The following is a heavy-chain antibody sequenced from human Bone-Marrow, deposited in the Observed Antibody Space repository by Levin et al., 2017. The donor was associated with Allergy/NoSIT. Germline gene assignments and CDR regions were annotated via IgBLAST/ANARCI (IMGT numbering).Heavy chain of an antibody. CDR2: IGPGSGGT. J-gene: IGHJ4*02. CDR1: GYTFTDYY. V-gene: IGHV1-2*06. Sequence: GASVKVSCKASGYTFTDYYIHWVRHAPGQGLEWMGRIGPGSGGTDYPQRSQGRVTMKIDSSITTVHMDMDGLTSDDTAIYYCTRKAGGGFDYWGQGTLVTVSS. CDR3: TRKAGGGFDY. D-gene: IGHD1-26*01.